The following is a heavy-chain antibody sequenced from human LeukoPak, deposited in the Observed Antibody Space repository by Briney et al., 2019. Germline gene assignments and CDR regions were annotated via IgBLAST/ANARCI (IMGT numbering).Heavy chain of an antibody. J-gene: IGHJ6*02. V-gene: IGHV3-21*01. CDR2: ISSSSSYI. D-gene: IGHD2-2*01. CDR3: ASSRTRPYYYGMDV. Sequence: PGGSLRLSCAASGFTFSSYSMSWVRQAPGKGLEWVSSISSSSSYIYYADSVKGRFTISRDNAKNSLYLQMNSLRAEDTAVYYCASSRTRPYYYGMDVWGQGTTVTVSS. CDR1: GFTFSSYS.